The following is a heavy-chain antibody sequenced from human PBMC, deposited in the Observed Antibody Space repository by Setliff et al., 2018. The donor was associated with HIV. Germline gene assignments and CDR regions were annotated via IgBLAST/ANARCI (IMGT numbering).Heavy chain of an antibody. V-gene: IGHV3-15*01. CDR3: MTDIRVQHMTRGISSF. Sequence: PGESLKISCVASGFSIPNAWMSWVRQAPGKELEWLGRIKTKSDSGTTDYAAPLKGRIIISRDDSRNMLFLQMNSLKTEDTALYYCMTDIRVQHMTRGISSFWGQGTLVTVSS. CDR2: IKTKSDSGTT. CDR1: GFSIPNAW. J-gene: IGHJ4*02. D-gene: IGHD2-2*01.